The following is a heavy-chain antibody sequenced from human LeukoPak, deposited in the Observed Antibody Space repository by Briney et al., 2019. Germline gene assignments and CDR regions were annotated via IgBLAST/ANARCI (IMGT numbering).Heavy chain of an antibody. CDR3: ARGSGVVVAATQLMLDY. CDR2: IIPIFGTA. Sequence: SVKVSRKASGYTFTSYYMHWVRQAPGQGLEWMGGIIPIFGTANYAQKFQGRVTITADKSTSTAYMELSSLRSEDTAVYYCARGSGVVVAATQLMLDYWGQGTLVTVSS. J-gene: IGHJ4*02. D-gene: IGHD2-15*01. CDR1: GYTFTSYY. V-gene: IGHV1-69*06.